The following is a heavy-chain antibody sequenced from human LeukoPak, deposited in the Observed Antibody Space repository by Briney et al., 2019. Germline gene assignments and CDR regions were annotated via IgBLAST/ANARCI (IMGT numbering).Heavy chain of an antibody. Sequence: SETLSLTCAVYGGSFSGYYWSWIRQPPGKGLEWIGEINHSGSTNYNPSLKSRVTISVDTSKNQFSLKLSSVTAAGTAVYYCARERGYCSGGSCNWFDPWGQGTLVTVSS. CDR3: ARERGYCSGGSCNWFDP. CDR2: INHSGST. CDR1: GGSFSGYY. V-gene: IGHV4-34*01. D-gene: IGHD2-15*01. J-gene: IGHJ5*02.